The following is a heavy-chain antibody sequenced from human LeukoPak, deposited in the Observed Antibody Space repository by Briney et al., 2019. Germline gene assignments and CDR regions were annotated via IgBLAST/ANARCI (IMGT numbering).Heavy chain of an antibody. CDR1: GDTFSSYT. D-gene: IGHD3-9*01. CDR2: ISGSGGST. CDR3: AKATYYDIFYAFDI. J-gene: IGHJ3*02. Sequence: GASVKVSCKASGDTFSSYTISWVRQAPGKGLEWVSAISGSGGSTYYADSVKGRFTISRDNSKNTLYLQMNSLRAEDTAVYYCAKATYYDIFYAFDIWGQGTMVTVSS. V-gene: IGHV3-23*01.